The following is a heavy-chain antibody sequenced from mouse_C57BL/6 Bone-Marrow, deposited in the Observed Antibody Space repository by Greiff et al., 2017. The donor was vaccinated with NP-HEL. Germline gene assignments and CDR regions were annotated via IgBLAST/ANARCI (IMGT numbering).Heavy chain of an antibody. V-gene: IGHV1-81*01. CDR3: ARSSPYYFDY. CDR1: GYTFTSYG. CDR2: IYPRSGNT. J-gene: IGHJ2*01. Sequence: VQLQQSGAELARPGASVKLSCKASGYTFTSYGISWVKQRTGQGLEWIGVIYPRSGNTYYNEKFKGKATLTADKSSSTAYMELRSLTSEDSAVYFCARSSPYYFDYWGQGTTLTVSS.